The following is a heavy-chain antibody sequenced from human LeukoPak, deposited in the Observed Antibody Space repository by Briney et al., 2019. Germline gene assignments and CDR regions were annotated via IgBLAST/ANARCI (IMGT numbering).Heavy chain of an antibody. CDR2: IYYSGST. CDR3: ARFLGTGPEDVDWFDP. Sequence: PSETLSLTRTVSGGSISSYYWSWIRQPPGKGLEWIGYIYYSGSTNYNPSLKSRVTISVDTSKNQFSLKLSSVTAADTAVYYCARFLGTGPEDVDWFDPWGQGTLVTVSS. CDR1: GGSISSYY. J-gene: IGHJ5*02. V-gene: IGHV4-59*01. D-gene: IGHD7-27*01.